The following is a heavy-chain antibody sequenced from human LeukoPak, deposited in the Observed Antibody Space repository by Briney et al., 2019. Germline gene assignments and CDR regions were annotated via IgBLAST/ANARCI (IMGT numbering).Heavy chain of an antibody. CDR1: GYSISSGYY. V-gene: IGHV4-38-2*01. CDR3: ARASGYYDSSGYAPNFDY. D-gene: IGHD3-22*01. J-gene: IGHJ4*02. CDR2: IYYSGST. Sequence: KPSETLSLXCAVSGYSISSGYYWGWIRQPPGKGLERIGYIYYSGSTYYNPSLKSRVTISVDTSKNQFSLKLSSVTAADTAVYYCARASGYYDSSGYAPNFDYWGQGTLVTVSS.